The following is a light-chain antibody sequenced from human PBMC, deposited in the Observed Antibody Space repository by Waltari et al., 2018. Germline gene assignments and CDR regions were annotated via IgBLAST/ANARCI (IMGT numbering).Light chain of an antibody. V-gene: IGKV2-30*01. CDR1: QSLVSSDGNTY. J-gene: IGKJ5*01. CDR3: MQNSHWPPIT. CDR2: KVS. Sequence: DVVMTQSPLSLPVTLGQPASISCRSSQSLVSSDGNTYLNWFQQRPGQSPRRLIYKVSNRDSGVPDRCSGSGSGTDFTLKISRVEAEDVGVYYCMQNSHWPPITFGQGTRLEIK.